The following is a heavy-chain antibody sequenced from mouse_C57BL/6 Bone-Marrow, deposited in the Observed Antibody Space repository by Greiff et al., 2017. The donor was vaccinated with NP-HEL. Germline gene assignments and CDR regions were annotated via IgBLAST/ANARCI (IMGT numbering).Heavy chain of an antibody. V-gene: IGHV14-2*01. Sequence: EVQLQQSGAELVKPGASVKLSCTASGFNIKDYYMHWVKQRTEQGLEWIGRFYPDDGDTKYAPKVQGKATITADTSSNAAYLQLRSLTSEDTAVYYGAGSMGFAYWGQGTLVTVSA. D-gene: IGHD1-1*02. CDR3: AGSMGFAY. J-gene: IGHJ3*01. CDR2: FYPDDGDT. CDR1: GFNIKDYY.